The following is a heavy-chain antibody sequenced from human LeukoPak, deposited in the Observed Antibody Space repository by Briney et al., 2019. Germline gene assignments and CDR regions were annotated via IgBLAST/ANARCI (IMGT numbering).Heavy chain of an antibody. CDR3: ARSGRYLDY. D-gene: IGHD2-15*01. V-gene: IGHV3-48*03. Sequence: PGGSLTLSCAASGFTFSSYEMNWVRQAPGKGLEWISYISNSGTNIYYPDSVKGRFTISRDNAKNSLYLQMNSLRAEDTAVYYCARSGRYLDYWGQGTLVTVSS. J-gene: IGHJ4*02. CDR1: GFTFSSYE. CDR2: ISNSGTNI.